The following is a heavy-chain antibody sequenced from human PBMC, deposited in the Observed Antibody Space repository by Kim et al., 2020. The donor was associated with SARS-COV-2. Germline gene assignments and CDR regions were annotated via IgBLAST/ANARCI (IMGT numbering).Heavy chain of an antibody. CDR2: IYYSGST. CDR3: AWTIRLEEGPLGYNWCDP. D-gene: IGHD1-1*01. Sequence: SETLSLTCTVSGGSISSSSYYWGWIRQPPGKGLEWIGSIYYSGSTYYNPSLKGRVTITVDTSKNQFSLKMSSMTAADTAVYYCAWTIRLEEGPLGYNWCDPWGQGTLVTVSS. CDR1: GGSISSSSYY. J-gene: IGHJ5*02. V-gene: IGHV4-39*07.